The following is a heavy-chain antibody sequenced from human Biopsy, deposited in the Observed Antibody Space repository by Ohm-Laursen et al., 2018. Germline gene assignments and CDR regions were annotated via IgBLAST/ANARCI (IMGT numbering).Heavy chain of an antibody. CDR2: IIPILRTT. CDR3: AREAIGYQLPCDD. D-gene: IGHD2-2*01. V-gene: IGHV1-69*08. J-gene: IGHJ4*02. CDR1: SYTFTDYN. Sequence: SSVKVSCKTSSYTFTDYNIHWMRQAPGQGLEWMGRIIPILRTTAYAQTFLGRVTITADSPTSTVDMELTSLTSDDTAVYFCAREAIGYQLPCDDWGQGTLVTVSS.